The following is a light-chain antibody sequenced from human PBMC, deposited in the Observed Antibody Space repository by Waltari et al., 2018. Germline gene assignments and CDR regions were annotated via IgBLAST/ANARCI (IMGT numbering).Light chain of an antibody. J-gene: IGKJ1*01. V-gene: IGKV1-12*01. Sequence: DLQITQSPSSLPASVVHSVTRTCRPSQGISSWLAWYQLNPGKAPRLLIYDASSLHSGVPSRFSGSGSGTEFTLTIRSLQPEDFATYYCQQVNSFPRTFGQGTKVEVK. CDR3: QQVNSFPRT. CDR2: DAS. CDR1: QGISSW.